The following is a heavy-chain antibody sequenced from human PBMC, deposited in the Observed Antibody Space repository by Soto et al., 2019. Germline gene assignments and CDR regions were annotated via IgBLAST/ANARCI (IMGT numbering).Heavy chain of an antibody. D-gene: IGHD5-12*01. CDR3: ARTGVRGYSGYDPYYYYGMDV. V-gene: IGHV1-3*01. CDR2: INAGNGNT. J-gene: IGHJ6*02. Sequence: GASVKVSCKASGYTFTSYAMHWVRQAPGQRLEWMGWINAGNGNTKYSQKFQGRVTITRDTSASTAYMELSSLRSEDTAVYYCARTGVRGYSGYDPYYYYGMDVWGQGTTVTVSS. CDR1: GYTFTSYA.